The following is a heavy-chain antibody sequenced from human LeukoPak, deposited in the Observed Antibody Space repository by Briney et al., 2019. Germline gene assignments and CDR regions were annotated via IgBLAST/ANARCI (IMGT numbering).Heavy chain of an antibody. Sequence: GGPLRLSCAASGFTFNNAWMTWVRQAPGKGLEWVGLIKNTVHGGTTASAAPVKGRFTISRDDSKNMLYLQMNNLKTEDTAVYYCSTMENYYNDTHFDYWGPGTLVTVSS. J-gene: IGHJ4*02. V-gene: IGHV3-15*01. CDR3: STMENYYNDTHFDY. CDR2: IKNTVHGGTT. CDR1: GFTFNNAW. D-gene: IGHD3-10*01.